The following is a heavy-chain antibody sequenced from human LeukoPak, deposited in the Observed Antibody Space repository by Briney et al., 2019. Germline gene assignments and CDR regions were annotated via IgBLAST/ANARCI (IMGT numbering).Heavy chain of an antibody. D-gene: IGHD3-10*01. CDR1: GGSFSGYY. CDR3: ARQGLWFGEPIYYFDY. Sequence: PSETLSLTCAVYGGSFSGYYWSWIRQPPGKGLEWIGEINHSGSTYYNPSLKSRVTISVDTSKNQFSLKLSSVTAADTAVYYCARQGLWFGEPIYYFDYWGQGTLVTVSS. J-gene: IGHJ4*02. CDR2: INHSGST. V-gene: IGHV4-34*01.